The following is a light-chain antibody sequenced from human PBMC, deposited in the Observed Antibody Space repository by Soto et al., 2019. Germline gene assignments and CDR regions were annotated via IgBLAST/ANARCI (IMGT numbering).Light chain of an antibody. J-gene: IGLJ1*01. CDR3: SSYTSSSSYV. Sequence: QSVLTHPASVSGSPGQSIAISCTGTSSDVGGYNYVSWYQQHPGKAPKLMIYEVSNRPSGVSNRFSGSKSGNTASLTISGLQAQDEDDYYCSSYTSSSSYVFGTGTKVT. CDR1: SSDVGGYNY. V-gene: IGLV2-14*01. CDR2: EVS.